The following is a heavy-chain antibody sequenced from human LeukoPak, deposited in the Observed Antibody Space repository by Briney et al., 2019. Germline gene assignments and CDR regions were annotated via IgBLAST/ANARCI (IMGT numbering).Heavy chain of an antibody. CDR1: GFTFSSYG. V-gene: IGHV3-30*18. CDR2: ISYDGSNK. D-gene: IGHD6-13*01. J-gene: IGHJ4*02. Sequence: GGSLRLSCAASGFTFSSYGMHWVRQAPGKGLEWVAVISYDGSNKYYADSVKGRFTISRDNSKNTLYLQMNSLRAEDTAVYYCAKVPTSGYSSSCGIDYWGQGTLVTVSS. CDR3: AKVPTSGYSSSCGIDY.